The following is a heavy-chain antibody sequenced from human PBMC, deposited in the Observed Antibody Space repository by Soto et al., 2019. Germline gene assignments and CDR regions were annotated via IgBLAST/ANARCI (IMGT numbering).Heavy chain of an antibody. CDR2: IIPIFGTA. CDR3: ASGPRPAGAVTDEY. Sequence: ASVKVSCKASGGTFSSYAISWVRQAPGQGLEWMGGIIPIFGTANYAQKFQGRVTITADESTSTAYMELSSLRSEDTAVYYCASGPRPAGAVTDEYWGQGTLVTVSS. D-gene: IGHD1-26*01. J-gene: IGHJ4*02. V-gene: IGHV1-69*13. CDR1: GGTFSSYA.